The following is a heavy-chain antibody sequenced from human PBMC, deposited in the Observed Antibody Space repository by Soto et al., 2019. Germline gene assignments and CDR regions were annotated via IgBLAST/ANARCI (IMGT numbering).Heavy chain of an antibody. J-gene: IGHJ6*02. CDR1: GFTFSSYG. Sequence: GGSLRLSCAASGFTFSSYGMHWVRQAPGKGLEWVAVISYDGSNKYYADSVKGRFTISRDNSKNTLYLQMNSLRAEDTAVYDCAKVLLGITMVRGAYYDYYYYGMDVWGQGTTVTVSS. D-gene: IGHD3-10*01. CDR2: ISYDGSNK. CDR3: AKVLLGITMVRGAYYDYYYYGMDV. V-gene: IGHV3-30*18.